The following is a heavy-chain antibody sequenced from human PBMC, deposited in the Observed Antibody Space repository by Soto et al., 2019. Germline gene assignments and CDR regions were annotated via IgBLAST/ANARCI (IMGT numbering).Heavy chain of an antibody. V-gene: IGHV3-43*01. CDR3: AKDTGVAGRGDYYFDY. Sequence: GGSLRLSCAASGFTFDDYTMHWVRQAPGKGLEWVSLISWDGGSTYYADSVKGRFTISRDNSKNSLYLQMNSLRTEDTALYYCAKDTGVAGRGDYYFDYWGQGTLVTVSS. J-gene: IGHJ4*02. CDR2: ISWDGGST. CDR1: GFTFDDYT. D-gene: IGHD2-21*02.